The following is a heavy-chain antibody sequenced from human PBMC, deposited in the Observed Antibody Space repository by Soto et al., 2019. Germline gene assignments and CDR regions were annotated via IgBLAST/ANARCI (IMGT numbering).Heavy chain of an antibody. CDR1: GGPFSSYA. CDR3: AREHDRGRDYYYYGMDV. Sequence: QVQLVQSGAEVKKPGSSVKVSCKASGGPFSSYAISWVRQAPGQGLEWMGGIIPIFGTANYAQKFQGRVTITADESTSTAYMELSSLRSEDTAVYYCAREHDRGRDYYYYGMDVWGQGTTVTVSS. CDR2: IIPIFGTA. V-gene: IGHV1-69*01. J-gene: IGHJ6*02.